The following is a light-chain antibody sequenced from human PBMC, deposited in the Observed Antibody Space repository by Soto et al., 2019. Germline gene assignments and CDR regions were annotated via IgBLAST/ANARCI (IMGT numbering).Light chain of an antibody. CDR3: HQYYTIPHT. CDR2: WAS. Sequence: DIVVTQYPDSLAVSLGERATINCTSSQTVLHTSNKNNYLAWYQQKPGQPHKLLIYWASTRQSGVTDRFSGSWSGTDFTLTSSSLQAEDVAVYYWHQYYTIPHTFGQGTKLEIK. CDR1: QTVLHTSNKNNY. V-gene: IGKV4-1*01. J-gene: IGKJ2*01.